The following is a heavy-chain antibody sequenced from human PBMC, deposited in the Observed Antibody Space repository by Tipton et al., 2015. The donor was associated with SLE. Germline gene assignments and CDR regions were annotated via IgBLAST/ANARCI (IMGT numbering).Heavy chain of an antibody. CDR1: GGSFSGYY. CDR3: ASLYYGMDV. J-gene: IGHJ6*02. V-gene: IGHV4-34*01. CDR2: INNSGST. Sequence: TLSLTCAVYGGSFSGYYWSWIRQPPGKGLEWIGEINNSGSTNYNPSLKSRVTISVDTSKNQFSLKLSSGTAADTAVYYCASLYYGMDVWGQGTTVTVSS.